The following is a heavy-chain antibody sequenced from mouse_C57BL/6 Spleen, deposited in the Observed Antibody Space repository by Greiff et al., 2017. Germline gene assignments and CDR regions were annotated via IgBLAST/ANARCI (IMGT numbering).Heavy chain of an antibody. CDR2: IYPGDGDT. Sequence: QVQLQQSGPELVKPGASVKISCKASGYAFSSSWMNWVKQRPGKGLEWIGRIYPGDGDTNYNGKFKGKATLTAYKSSSTAYMQLSSLKSEDSAVYFCASVYGSSFDYWGQGTTLTVSS. V-gene: IGHV1-82*01. J-gene: IGHJ2*01. CDR3: ASVYGSSFDY. D-gene: IGHD1-1*01. CDR1: GYAFSSSW.